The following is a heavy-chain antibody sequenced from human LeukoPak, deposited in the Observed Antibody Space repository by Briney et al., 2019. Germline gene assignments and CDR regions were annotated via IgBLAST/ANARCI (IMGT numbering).Heavy chain of an antibody. V-gene: IGHV3-23*01. CDR1: GFTFSSYA. D-gene: IGHD3-10*01. Sequence: GGSLRLSCAASGFTFSSYAMSWVRQAPGKGLEWVSAISGSGGSTYYADSVKGRFTISRDNSKNTLYLQMNSLRAEDTAVYYCAKASNYGSGSYFPRGVDYGGRGPLVTVSS. CDR2: ISGSGGST. CDR3: AKASNYGSGSYFPRGVDY. J-gene: IGHJ4*02.